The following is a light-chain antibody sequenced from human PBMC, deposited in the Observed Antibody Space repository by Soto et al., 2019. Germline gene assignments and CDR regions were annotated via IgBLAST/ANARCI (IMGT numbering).Light chain of an antibody. V-gene: IGKV1-5*03. CDR1: QSINSW. Sequence: DIQMTQSPSTLSAFVGDRVTITCRASQSINSWLAWYQQKPGKAPKLLMYKASSLESGVPSRFSGSGSGTEFTLTISSLQPDDFATYYCQQYERYWTFGQGTKVEVK. CDR3: QQYERYWT. J-gene: IGKJ1*01. CDR2: KAS.